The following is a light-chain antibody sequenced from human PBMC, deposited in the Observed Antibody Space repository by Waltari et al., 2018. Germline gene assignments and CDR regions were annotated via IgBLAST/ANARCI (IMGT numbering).Light chain of an antibody. V-gene: IGKV3-15*01. CDR3: QQYNNWPPWT. CDR2: GAS. Sequence: EIVMTQSPATLSVSPGERATLSCRASQSVRNNLVWYQQKPGPAPRLLIYGASTRVTCNPARFSGSGSGTEFTLTISSLQSEDFAVYYCQQYNNWPPWTFGQGTKVEIK. CDR1: QSVRNN. J-gene: IGKJ1*01.